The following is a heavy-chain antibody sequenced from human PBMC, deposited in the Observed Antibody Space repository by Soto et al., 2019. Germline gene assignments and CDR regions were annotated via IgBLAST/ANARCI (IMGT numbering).Heavy chain of an antibody. CDR2: INWNGGST. CDR3: ARVRMGDQPVRWTTVTTNYYYYMDV. D-gene: IGHD4-17*01. J-gene: IGHJ6*03. CDR1: GFTFDDYG. Sequence: GGSLRLSCAASGFTFDDYGMSWVRQAPGKGLEWVSGINWNGGSTGYADSVKGRFTISRDNAKNSLYLQMNSLRAEDTALYHCARVRMGDQPVRWTTVTTNYYYYMDVWGKGTTVTVSS. V-gene: IGHV3-20*01.